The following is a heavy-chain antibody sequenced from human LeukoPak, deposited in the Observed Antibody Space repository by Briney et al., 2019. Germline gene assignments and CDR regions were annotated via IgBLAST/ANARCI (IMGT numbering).Heavy chain of an antibody. J-gene: IGHJ3*02. V-gene: IGHV1-46*01. CDR2: INPSGGST. CDR3: ARDEKFYYYDSSGYSPNDAFDI. D-gene: IGHD3-22*01. CDR1: GYTFTSYY. Sequence: ASVKVSCKASGYTFTSYYMHWVRQAPGQGLEWMGIINPSGGSTSYAQKFQGRVTITRDTSASTAYMELSSLRSEDTAVYYCARDEKFYYYDSSGYSPNDAFDIWGQGTMVTVSS.